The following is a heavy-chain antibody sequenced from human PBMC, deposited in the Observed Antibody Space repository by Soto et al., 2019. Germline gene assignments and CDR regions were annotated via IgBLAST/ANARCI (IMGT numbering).Heavy chain of an antibody. CDR1: GFTFSSYG. D-gene: IGHD3-22*01. Sequence: VQLLESGGGLVQPGGSLRLSCAASGFTFSSYGMHWVRQAPGKGLEWVAVIWYDGSNKYYADSVKGRFTISRDNSKNTLYLQMNSLRAEDTAVYYCAREDSSGYSGRFDPWGQGTLVTVSS. CDR3: AREDSSGYSGRFDP. J-gene: IGHJ5*02. CDR2: IWYDGSNK. V-gene: IGHV3-33*08.